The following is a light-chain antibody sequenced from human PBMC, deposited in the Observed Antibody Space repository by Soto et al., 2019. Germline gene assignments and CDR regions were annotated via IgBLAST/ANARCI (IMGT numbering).Light chain of an antibody. CDR1: SSDVGSYNY. V-gene: IGLV2-14*01. J-gene: IGLJ1*01. Sequence: QSVLTQPASVSGSPGQSITISCTGTSSDVGSYNYVSWYQQHPGKAPKLMIYEVSDRPSGISSRFSGSKSGNTASLTISGLQPEDEADYYCNSYTSRYTFVLGTGTKVTVL. CDR3: NSYTSRYTFV. CDR2: EVS.